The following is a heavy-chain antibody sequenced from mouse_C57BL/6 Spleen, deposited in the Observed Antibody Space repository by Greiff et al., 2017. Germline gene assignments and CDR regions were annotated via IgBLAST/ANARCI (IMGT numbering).Heavy chain of an antibody. Sequence: EVQGVESGGGLVQPGGSLKLSCAASGFTFSDYGMAWVRQAPRKGPEWVAFISNLAYSIYYADTVTGRFTISSGNAKNTLYLEMSSLRSEDTAMYYCARRPTGDSSGYVGAMDYWGQGTSVTVSS. CDR1: GFTFSDYG. V-gene: IGHV5-15*01. D-gene: IGHD3-2*02. CDR2: ISNLAYSI. CDR3: ARRPTGDSSGYVGAMDY. J-gene: IGHJ4*01.